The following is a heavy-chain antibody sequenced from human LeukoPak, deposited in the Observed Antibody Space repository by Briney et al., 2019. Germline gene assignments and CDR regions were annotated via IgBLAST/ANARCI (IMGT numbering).Heavy chain of an antibody. V-gene: IGHV1-8*01. CDR3: ARGPPNWGYDY. CDR1: GYTFTSYD. CDR2: MSPNSGDT. D-gene: IGHD7-27*01. J-gene: IGHJ4*02. Sequence: ASVKVSCKASGYTFTSYDFNWVRQATGQRPEWMGWMSPNSGDTGYTQKLQDRVTMTRNTSISTAYMELSSLRSDDTAVYYCARGPPNWGYDYWGPGTLVTVSS.